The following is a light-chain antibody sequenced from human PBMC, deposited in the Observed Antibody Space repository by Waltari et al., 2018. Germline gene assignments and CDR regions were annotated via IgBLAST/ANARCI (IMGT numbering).Light chain of an antibody. V-gene: IGLV1-47*01. CDR3: ATRDEGPTVV. Sequence: QSVLTQPPSASGTPGQSVTISCSGSISNIGTHYVYWYQQLPGTAPKLLIYLTHRRPSGVPDRFSASKSGTSASLAISGLRFEAEADYYCATRDEGPTVVFGGGTKLTVL. J-gene: IGLJ2*01. CDR2: LTH. CDR1: ISNIGTHY.